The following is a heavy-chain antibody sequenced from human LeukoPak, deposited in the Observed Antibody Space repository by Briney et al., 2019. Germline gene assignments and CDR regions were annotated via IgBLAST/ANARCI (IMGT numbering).Heavy chain of an antibody. D-gene: IGHD4-17*01. J-gene: IGHJ5*02. Sequence: SVKVSCKASGGTFSSYAISWVRQAPGQGLEWMGGIIPIFGTANYAQKFQGRVTITTDESTSTAYMELSSLRSEDTAVYYCARAGDYGDYRFDPWGQGTLVTVSS. V-gene: IGHV1-69*05. CDR2: IIPIFGTA. CDR3: ARAGDYGDYRFDP. CDR1: GGTFSSYA.